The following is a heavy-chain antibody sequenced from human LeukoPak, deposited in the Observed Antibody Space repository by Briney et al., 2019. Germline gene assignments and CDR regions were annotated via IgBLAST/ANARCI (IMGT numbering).Heavy chain of an antibody. CDR1: GYIFTGYY. V-gene: IGHV1-2*02. D-gene: IGHD6-19*01. Sequence: ASVKVSCKASGYIFTGYYMHWVRQAPGQGLEWMGWINPNSGGTNYAQKFQGRVTMTRDTSISTAYMELSRLRSDDTAVYYCARDTSKWLGALGYWGQGTLVTVSS. CDR3: ARDTSKWLGALGY. CDR2: INPNSGGT. J-gene: IGHJ4*02.